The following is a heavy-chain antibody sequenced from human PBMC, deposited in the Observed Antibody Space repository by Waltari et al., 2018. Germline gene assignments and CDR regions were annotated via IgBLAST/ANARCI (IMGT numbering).Heavy chain of an antibody. D-gene: IGHD5-18*01. J-gene: IGHJ4*02. V-gene: IGHV3-7*01. Sequence: EVQLVESGGGLVQPGGSLRLSCAASGFTFSSYWMSWVRQAPGKGLEGVANIKQDGSEKYYVDSVKGRFTISRDNAKNALYLQMNSLRAEDTAVYYCARATPRIGYSWDYWGQGTLVTVSS. CDR3: ARATPRIGYSWDY. CDR2: IKQDGSEK. CDR1: GFTFSSYW.